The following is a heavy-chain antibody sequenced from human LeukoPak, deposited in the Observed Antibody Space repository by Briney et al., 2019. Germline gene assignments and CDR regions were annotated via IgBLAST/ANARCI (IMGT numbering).Heavy chain of an antibody. D-gene: IGHD6-19*01. Sequence: GASLRLSCAAPGFSLSTYGVSWVRQPPGKGLEWVSGITGTGGSTYYADSVKGRSTVSRDTSKNTLYLQMNSLRAEDTAIYYCAKDHGTAVAGFYYWGQGTLVTVSS. CDR3: AKDHGTAVAGFYY. CDR1: GFSLSTYG. CDR2: ITGTGGST. J-gene: IGHJ4*02. V-gene: IGHV3-23*01.